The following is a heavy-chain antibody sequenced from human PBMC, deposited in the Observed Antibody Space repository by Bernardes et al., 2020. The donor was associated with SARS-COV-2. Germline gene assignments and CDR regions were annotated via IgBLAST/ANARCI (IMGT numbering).Heavy chain of an antibody. Sequence: GGSLRLCCVDFGFNFSGSAIQWVRKAPGKGLEWVGRMRSKYKNDLTTYAPSLKDRITISRDDSRDTAYLQISSLKSGDTAVYYCTGDDLYGGQGALVTGSS. V-gene: IGHV3-73*01. CDR2: MRSKYKNDLT. D-gene: IGHD3-16*01. CDR1: GFNFSGSA. J-gene: IGHJ4*02. CDR3: TGDDLY.